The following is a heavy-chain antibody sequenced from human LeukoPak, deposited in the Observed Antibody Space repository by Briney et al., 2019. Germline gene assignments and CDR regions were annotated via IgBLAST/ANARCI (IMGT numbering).Heavy chain of an antibody. J-gene: IGHJ5*02. CDR3: ARGRYCSGGSCYSPPWSALNWFDP. CDR2: IIPIFGTA. V-gene: IGHV1-69*01. Sequence: GASVKVSCKASGGTFSSYAISWVRQAPGQGLEWMGGIIPIFGTANYAQKFQGRVTITADESTSTAYMELSRLRSEDTAVYYCARGRYCSGGSCYSPPWSALNWFDPWGQGTLVTVSS. D-gene: IGHD2-15*01. CDR1: GGTFSSYA.